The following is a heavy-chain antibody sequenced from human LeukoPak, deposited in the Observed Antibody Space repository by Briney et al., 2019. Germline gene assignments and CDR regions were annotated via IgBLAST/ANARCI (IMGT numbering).Heavy chain of an antibody. CDR1: GFTFGNYA. Sequence: PGGSLRLSCAASGFTFGNYAIHWVRQAPGKGLEWVSFISRDGSDKYYADSVKGRFTISRDNSKNTLYLQMDSLRAEDTAVFYCARDRYSGSYGGYFDYWGQGTLVTVSS. CDR3: ARDRYSGSYGGYFDY. CDR2: ISRDGSDK. J-gene: IGHJ4*02. D-gene: IGHD1-26*01. V-gene: IGHV3-30-3*01.